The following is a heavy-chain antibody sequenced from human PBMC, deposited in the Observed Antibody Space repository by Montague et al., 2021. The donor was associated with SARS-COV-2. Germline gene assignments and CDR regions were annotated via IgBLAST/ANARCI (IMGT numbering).Heavy chain of an antibody. V-gene: IGHV4-39*01. Sequence: SETLSLTCTVSGGSISSSSYYWGWIRQPPGKGLEWIGSIYYSASTYYNPSLKSRVTISVDTSKNQFSLKLSTVTAADTAVYYCASTPIVVVVAADYYFDYWGQGTLVTVSS. J-gene: IGHJ4*02. CDR1: GGSISSSSYY. CDR3: ASTPIVVVVAADYYFDY. D-gene: IGHD2-15*01. CDR2: IYYSAST.